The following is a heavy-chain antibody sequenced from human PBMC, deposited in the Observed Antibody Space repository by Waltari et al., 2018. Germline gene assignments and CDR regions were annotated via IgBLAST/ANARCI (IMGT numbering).Heavy chain of an antibody. CDR3: ATVRFFSDAFDI. V-gene: IGHV3-21*01. CDR2: ISSSSSYI. CDR1: GFTFSSYT. Sequence: EVQLVESGGGLVTPGGSLRLSCSASGFTFSSYTLNWFRQAPGKGLEWVSSISSSSSYIYYADSVKGRFTISRDNAKNSLYLQMNSLRAEDTAVYYCATVRFFSDAFDIWGQGTMVTVSS. D-gene: IGHD3-3*01. J-gene: IGHJ3*02.